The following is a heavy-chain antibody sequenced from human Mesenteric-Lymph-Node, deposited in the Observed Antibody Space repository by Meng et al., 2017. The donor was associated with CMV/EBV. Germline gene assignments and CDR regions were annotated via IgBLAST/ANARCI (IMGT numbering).Heavy chain of an antibody. CDR3: AKENDDFWSGYYTSY. J-gene: IGHJ4*02. CDR2: IYSGADIT. D-gene: IGHD3-3*01. Sequence: GGLRLSCAASGFTFSSYSMNWVRQAPGKGLEWVSVIYSGADITNYAESVKGRFTISRDNSKNTLYLQMNSLRAEDTAVYYCAKENDDFWSGYYTSYWGQGTLVTVSS. CDR1: GFTFSSYS. V-gene: IGHV3-23*03.